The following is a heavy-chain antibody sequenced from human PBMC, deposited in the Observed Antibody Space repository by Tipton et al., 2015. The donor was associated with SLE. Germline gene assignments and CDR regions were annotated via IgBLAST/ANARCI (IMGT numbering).Heavy chain of an antibody. CDR3: ARQPVLSCDFDY. D-gene: IGHD2-15*01. Sequence: TLSLTCSVSGGSISSSGSITSSRYYWGWIRQPPGKGLEWIGSIYYTGTTYYSPSLKSRVTLSVDTSKNQFSLKVNSVTAADTAVYFCARQPVLSCDFDYWGQGTLVTVSS. CDR2: IYYTGTT. CDR1: GGSISSSGSITSSRYY. J-gene: IGHJ4*02. V-gene: IGHV4-39*01.